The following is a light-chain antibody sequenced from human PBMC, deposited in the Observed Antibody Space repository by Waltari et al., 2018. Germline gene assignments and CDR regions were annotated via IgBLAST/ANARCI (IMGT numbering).Light chain of an antibody. CDR2: GAS. CDR3: QQYNALPPWT. V-gene: IGKV3-15*01. CDR1: QSISNN. Sequence: EIVVTQSPATLSVSPGERAILPCRASQSISNNLAWYQQKPGQAPRLLINGASARASGIPARFSGSGSGTEFTLTIASLQSEDFAVYYCQQYNALPPWTFGQGTRVEIK. J-gene: IGKJ1*01.